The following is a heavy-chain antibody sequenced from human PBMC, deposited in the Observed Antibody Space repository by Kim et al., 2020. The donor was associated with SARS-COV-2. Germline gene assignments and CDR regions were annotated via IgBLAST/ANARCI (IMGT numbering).Heavy chain of an antibody. CDR1: GGSFSGYY. D-gene: IGHD3-22*01. V-gene: IGHV4-34*01. CDR3: ARGSYYDSSGYYGSKRRDFDP. J-gene: IGHJ5*02. CDR2: INHSGST. Sequence: SETLSLTCAVYGGSFSGYYWSWIRQPPGKGLEWIGEINHSGSTNYNPSLKSRVTISVDTSKNQFSLKLSSVTAADTAVYYCARGSYYDSSGYYGSKRRDFDPWGQGTLVTVSS.